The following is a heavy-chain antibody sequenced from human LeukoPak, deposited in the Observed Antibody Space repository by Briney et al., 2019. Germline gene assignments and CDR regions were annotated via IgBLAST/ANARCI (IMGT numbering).Heavy chain of an antibody. Sequence: QTGGSLRLSCAASGFTFSSYAMHWVRQAPGKGLEWVAVISYDGSNKYYADSVKGRFTISRDNSKNTLYLQMNSLRAEDTAVYYCARASPRRITMVRGVIISPFDYWGQGTLVTVSS. D-gene: IGHD3-10*01. J-gene: IGHJ4*02. CDR1: GFTFSSYA. V-gene: IGHV3-30*04. CDR2: ISYDGSNK. CDR3: ARASPRRITMVRGVIISPFDY.